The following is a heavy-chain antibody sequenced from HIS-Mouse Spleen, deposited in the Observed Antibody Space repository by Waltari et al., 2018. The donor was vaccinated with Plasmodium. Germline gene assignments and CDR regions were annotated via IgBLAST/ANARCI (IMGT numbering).Heavy chain of an antibody. V-gene: IGHV3-21*01. D-gene: IGHD3-9*01. J-gene: IGHJ2*01. CDR3: AREDILTGYYNDYWYFDL. Sequence: EVQLVESGGGLVKPGGSLRLSCAASGCTFSSYSMNWFGQAPGKGLEWVSSISSSSSYIYYADSVKGRFTISRDNAKNSLYLQMNSLRAEDTAVHYCAREDILTGYYNDYWYFDLWGRGTLVTVSS. CDR2: ISSSSSYI. CDR1: GCTFSSYS.